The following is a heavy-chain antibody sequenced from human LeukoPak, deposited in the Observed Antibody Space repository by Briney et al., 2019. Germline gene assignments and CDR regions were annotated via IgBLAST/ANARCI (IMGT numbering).Heavy chain of an antibody. Sequence: GGSLRLSCAASGFTVSSNYMSWVRQAPGKGLEWVSVIYSGGSTYYADSVKGRFTISRDNAKNSLYLQMNSLRAEDTAVYYCARAMGEYSSSPFDYWGQGTLVTVSS. J-gene: IGHJ4*02. V-gene: IGHV3-53*01. CDR3: ARAMGEYSSSPFDY. CDR1: GFTVSSNY. D-gene: IGHD6-6*01. CDR2: IYSGGST.